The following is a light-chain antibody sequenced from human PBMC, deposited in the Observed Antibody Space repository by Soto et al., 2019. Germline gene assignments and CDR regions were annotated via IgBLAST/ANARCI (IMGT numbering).Light chain of an antibody. CDR2: QAS. Sequence: DIQMTQSPSTLSASVGDRVTITCRASQSISTWLAWYQQKPGKAPKLLIYQASNLESGVPSRFSGSGSGTEFTLTISSLQPDDFATYYCQQYNSYSGTFGQGTKLEIK. CDR3: QQYNSYSGT. V-gene: IGKV1-5*03. J-gene: IGKJ2*02. CDR1: QSISTW.